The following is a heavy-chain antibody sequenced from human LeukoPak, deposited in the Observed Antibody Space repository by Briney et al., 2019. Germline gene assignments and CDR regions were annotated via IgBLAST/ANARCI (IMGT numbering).Heavy chain of an antibody. J-gene: IGHJ1*01. D-gene: IGHD2-21*02. CDR1: GFTINRCW. Sequence: GGSLRLSCVVSGFTINRCWMNWVRQAPGKGLEWVAHINPDGRDTYYVDSVKGRFTISRDNAQNSMYLQMNSLRVEDTAVYYCTSWGDTTAEYFQRWGQGTLVTVSS. CDR2: INPDGRDT. V-gene: IGHV3-7*01. CDR3: TSWGDTTAEYFQR.